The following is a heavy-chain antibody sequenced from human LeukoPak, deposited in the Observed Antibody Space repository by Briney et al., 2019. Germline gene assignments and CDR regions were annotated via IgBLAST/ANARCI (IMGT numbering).Heavy chain of an antibody. J-gene: IGHJ4*02. V-gene: IGHV4-59*01. CDR3: ARDDGSGGFFDY. Sequence: SETLSLTCTVSGGXISSYYWSCIRQPPGKGLEWIGYIYYSGSTNYNPSLKSRVTISVDTSKNQFSLKLSSVTAADTAVYYCARDDGSGGFFDYWGQGTLVTVSS. CDR1: GGXISSYY. D-gene: IGHD3-10*01. CDR2: IYYSGST.